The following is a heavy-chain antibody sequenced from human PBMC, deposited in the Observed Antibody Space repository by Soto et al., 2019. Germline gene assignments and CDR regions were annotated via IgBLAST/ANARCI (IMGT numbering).Heavy chain of an antibody. D-gene: IGHD2-2*02. Sequence: PSQTLSLTCAISGDSVSSNSAAWNWIRQSPSRGLEWLGRTYYRSKWYNEYAVSVKSRITIKPDTSKNQSSLQLNSVIPEDTAMYYCANGYCSGTSCYTVHYNWFDPWGQGTLVTVSS. V-gene: IGHV6-1*01. CDR2: TYYRSKWYN. J-gene: IGHJ5*02. CDR1: GDSVSSNSAA. CDR3: ANGYCSGTSCYTVHYNWFDP.